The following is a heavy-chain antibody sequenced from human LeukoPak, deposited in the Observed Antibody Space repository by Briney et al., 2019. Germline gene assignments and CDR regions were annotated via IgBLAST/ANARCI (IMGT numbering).Heavy chain of an antibody. D-gene: IGHD3-10*01. J-gene: IGHJ4*02. CDR2: IRYDGSKK. CDR1: GFTFSSYG. V-gene: IGHV3-30*02. Sequence: GGSLRLSCAASGFTFSSYGIHWVRQAPGKGLEWVTFIRYDGSKKYYADSVKGRFTISRDNSKNTLYLQMNSLRAEDTAVYYCAREDYYGSGMFYWGQGTLVTVSS. CDR3: AREDYYGSGMFY.